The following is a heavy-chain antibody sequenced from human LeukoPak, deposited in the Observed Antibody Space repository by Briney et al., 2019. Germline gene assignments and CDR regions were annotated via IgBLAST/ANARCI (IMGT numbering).Heavy chain of an antibody. Sequence: SETLSLTCTVSGGSISSSSYSWGWIRQPPGKGLEWIGSIYYSGSTYYNPSLKSRVTISVDTSKNQFSLKLSSVTAADTAVYYCARGNPTVVAPFDYWGQGTLVTVSS. V-gene: IGHV4-39*07. D-gene: IGHD2-15*01. CDR2: IYYSGST. CDR1: GGSISSSSYS. J-gene: IGHJ4*02. CDR3: ARGNPTVVAPFDY.